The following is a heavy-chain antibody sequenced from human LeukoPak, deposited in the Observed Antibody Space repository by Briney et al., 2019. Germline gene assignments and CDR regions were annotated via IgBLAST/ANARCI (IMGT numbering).Heavy chain of an antibody. Sequence: GGSLRLSCAASGXTISANYMSWVRQSPGKGLEGVSLIYSGGTTDYADSVKGRFTISKDNSKNTVFLQMNSLTAEDTALYYCASLYCSRGSCAFDVWGQGTLVTVSS. CDR3: ASLYCSRGSCAFDV. CDR2: IYSGGTT. V-gene: IGHV3-66*01. CDR1: GXTISANY. J-gene: IGHJ5*02. D-gene: IGHD2-15*01.